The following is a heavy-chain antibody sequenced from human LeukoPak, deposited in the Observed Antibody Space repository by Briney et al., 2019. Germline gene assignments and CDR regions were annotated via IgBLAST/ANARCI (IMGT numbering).Heavy chain of an antibody. CDR3: AKEGAYPIITYDS. J-gene: IGHJ5*01. D-gene: IGHD3-10*01. CDR1: GFTFSSYW. CDR2: IKRDGNEK. V-gene: IGHV3-7*01. Sequence: HPGGSLRLSCAAAGFTFSSYWMNWVRQAPGKGIEWVANIKRDGNEKNYVDSVKGRFSISRDNAKNSLYLQMDSLRAEDTAVYYCAKEGAYPIITYDSWGQGALVTVSS.